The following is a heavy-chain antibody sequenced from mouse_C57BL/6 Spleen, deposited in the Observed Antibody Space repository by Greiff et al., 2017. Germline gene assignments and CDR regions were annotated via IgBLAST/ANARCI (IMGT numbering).Heavy chain of an antibody. CDR2: INPSNGGT. CDR3: ARYGSRSWFAY. CDR1: GYTFTSYW. D-gene: IGHD1-1*01. J-gene: IGHJ3*01. V-gene: IGHV1-53*01. Sequence: QVQLKQPGPELVKPGASVKLSCKASGYTFTSYWMHWVKQRPGQGLEWIGNINPSNGGTNYNEKFKSKATLTLDKSSSTADMQLSSLTSEDSAVYYCARYGSRSWFAYWGQGTLVTVSA.